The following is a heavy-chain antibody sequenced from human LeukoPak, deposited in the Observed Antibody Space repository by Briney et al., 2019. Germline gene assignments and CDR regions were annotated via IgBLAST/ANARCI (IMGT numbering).Heavy chain of an antibody. CDR1: GFTFSSYA. J-gene: IGHJ4*02. V-gene: IGHV3-23*01. CDR2: ISGSGGST. CDR3: AKDGRKKPPCSSTSCYLSKDLDY. D-gene: IGHD2-2*01. Sequence: GGSLRLSCAASGFTFSSYAMIWVRQAPGKGLEWFSAISGSGGSTYYADSVKGRFTISRDNSKNTLYLQMNSLRAEDTAVYYCAKDGRKKPPCSSTSCYLSKDLDYWGQGTLVTVSS.